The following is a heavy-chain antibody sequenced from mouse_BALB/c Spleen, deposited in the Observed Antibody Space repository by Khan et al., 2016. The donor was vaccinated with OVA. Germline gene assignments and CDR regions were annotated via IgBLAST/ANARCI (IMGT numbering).Heavy chain of an antibody. D-gene: IGHD2-13*01. V-gene: IGHV1S135*01. Sequence: VQLQQSGPELMKPGASVKISCKASGYSFTNYYIHWVKQSHGQSLEWLGYIDPFNGGTTYNQKFKGTATLTVDKSSSTAYMHLNNLTSEDSAVYYCTRLGTTGWFTYWGQGTLATVSA. CDR2: IDPFNGGT. CDR3: TRLGTTGWFTY. J-gene: IGHJ3*01. CDR1: GYSFTNYY.